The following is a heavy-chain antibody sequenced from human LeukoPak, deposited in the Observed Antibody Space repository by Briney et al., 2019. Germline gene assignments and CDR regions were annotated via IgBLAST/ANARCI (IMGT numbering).Heavy chain of an antibody. J-gene: IGHJ4*02. CDR3: ATKQWLAPPPDS. CDR2: INTDGTVT. V-gene: IGHV3-74*01. Sequence: GCTLTLSCPASGFTLSQYWMLWLRQAPAKGREGVSRINTDGTVTTYADSVKGRFTVSRDNADNTMFLQMNSVRDEDTAVYYCATKQWLAPPPDSWGQGTPVTVSS. D-gene: IGHD6-19*01. CDR1: GFTLSQYW.